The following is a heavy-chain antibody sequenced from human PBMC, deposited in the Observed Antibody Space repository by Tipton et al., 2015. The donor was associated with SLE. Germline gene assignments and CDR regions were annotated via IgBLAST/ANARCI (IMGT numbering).Heavy chain of an antibody. CDR2: LYTSGTI. CDR1: GGSISSGSYF. V-gene: IGHV4-61*02. Sequence: TLSLTCTVSGGSISSGSYFYNWISQPAGKGLEWIGRLYTSGTIDYNPSLKSRVTISRDTSKNQFSLDLNSVTSADTAVYYCARGGGSYYDYWGQGTLVTVSS. J-gene: IGHJ4*02. CDR3: ARGGGSYYDY. D-gene: IGHD1-26*01.